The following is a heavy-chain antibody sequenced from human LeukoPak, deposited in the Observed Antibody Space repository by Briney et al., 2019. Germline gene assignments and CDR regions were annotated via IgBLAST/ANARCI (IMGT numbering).Heavy chain of an antibody. Sequence: SETLSLTCTVSGGSISSYYWTWIRQPPGKGLEWLGYMYSSGSTNYNPSLKSRVTISVDMSKNQFSLKLSSLTAADTAVYYCARANYYGSGPYYYYMDIWGKGTTVTVSS. D-gene: IGHD3-10*01. CDR3: ARANYYGSGPYYYYMDI. J-gene: IGHJ6*03. CDR1: GGSISSYY. CDR2: MYSSGST. V-gene: IGHV4-59*01.